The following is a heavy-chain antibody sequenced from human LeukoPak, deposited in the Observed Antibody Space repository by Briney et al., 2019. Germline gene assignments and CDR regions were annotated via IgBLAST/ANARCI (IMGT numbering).Heavy chain of an antibody. Sequence: SETLSLTCTVSGVSMSSGSYYWRWLREPGGKGGEGIGRIYTSGSTNYNPSLKSRITISVDTPKNQFSLKLSSVTAADTAVYYCARDLYYYDSSGYYLWGFDIWGQGTMVTVSS. CDR2: IYTSGST. CDR1: GVSMSSGSYY. V-gene: IGHV4-61*02. J-gene: IGHJ3*02. CDR3: ARDLYYYDSSGYYLWGFDI. D-gene: IGHD3-22*01.